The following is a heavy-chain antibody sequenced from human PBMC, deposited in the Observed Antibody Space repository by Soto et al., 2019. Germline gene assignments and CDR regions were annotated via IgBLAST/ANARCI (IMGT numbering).Heavy chain of an antibody. Sequence: QLQLQESGSGLVKPSQPLSLTCVVSGGSISSGGYSWSWIRQPPGPGLEWIGYIYHSGSTYYNPSLKSRVTISVDRSKNQFSLKRSSVTAADTAVYYCVRVPGPWGQGTLVTVSS. CDR1: GGSISSGGYS. CDR3: VRVPGP. J-gene: IGHJ5*02. V-gene: IGHV4-30-2*01. CDR2: IYHSGST.